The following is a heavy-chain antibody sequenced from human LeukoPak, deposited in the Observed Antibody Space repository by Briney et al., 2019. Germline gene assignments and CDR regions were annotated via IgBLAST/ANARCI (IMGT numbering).Heavy chain of an antibody. CDR2: ISSSSSTI. Sequence: GGSLRLSCAASGFTFSTYSMNWVRQAPGKGLEWVSYISSSSSTIYYADSVKGRFTISRDNAEKSLYLQMNSLRAEDTAVYYCARTWNNGGWYVTFDYWGQGTLVTVSS. CDR1: GFTFSTYS. D-gene: IGHD6-19*01. CDR3: ARTWNNGGWYVTFDY. V-gene: IGHV3-48*04. J-gene: IGHJ4*02.